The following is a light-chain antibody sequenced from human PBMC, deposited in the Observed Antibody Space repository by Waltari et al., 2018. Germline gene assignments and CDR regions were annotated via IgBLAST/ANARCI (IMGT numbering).Light chain of an antibody. J-gene: IGKJ2*01. Sequence: DIQMTQSPSSLSASVGDRVTITCRASQSISSYLNWYQQKPGKAPKLRIYAASRLQSGVPSRFSGSGSGTDFTLTISSLQPEDFATYYCQQSYSTPPMYTFGQGTKLEIK. CDR3: QQSYSTPPMYT. CDR1: QSISSY. CDR2: AAS. V-gene: IGKV1-39*01.